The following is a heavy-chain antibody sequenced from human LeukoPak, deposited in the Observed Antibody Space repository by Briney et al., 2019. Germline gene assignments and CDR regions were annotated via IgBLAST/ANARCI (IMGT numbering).Heavy chain of an antibody. D-gene: IGHD6-13*01. V-gene: IGHV3-30*02. CDR1: GFTFSSYG. Sequence: GGSLRLSCATSGFTFSSYGMHWVRQAPGKGLEWVAFIRYDGSNKYYAESVKGRFTISRDNSKNTLYLQMNSLRAEDTAVYYCAKGSEQQLNWFDPWGQGTLVTVSS. CDR3: AKGSEQQLNWFDP. J-gene: IGHJ5*02. CDR2: IRYDGSNK.